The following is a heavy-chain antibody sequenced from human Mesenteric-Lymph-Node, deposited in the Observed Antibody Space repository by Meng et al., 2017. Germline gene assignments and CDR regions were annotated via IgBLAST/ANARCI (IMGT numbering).Heavy chain of an antibody. Sequence: QVQLQESGPGLGKPSPTLSLTCTVSGGSISNSDYYWSWIRQPPGKGLEWIGYIYYSGSTYYNPSLKSRVTISVDTSKNQFSLKLSSVTAADTAVYYCASGRKYCSSTSCYGQFDYWGQGTLVTVSS. CDR1: GGSISNSDYY. CDR3: ASGRKYCSSTSCYGQFDY. V-gene: IGHV4-30-4*01. CDR2: IYYSGST. D-gene: IGHD2-2*01. J-gene: IGHJ4*02.